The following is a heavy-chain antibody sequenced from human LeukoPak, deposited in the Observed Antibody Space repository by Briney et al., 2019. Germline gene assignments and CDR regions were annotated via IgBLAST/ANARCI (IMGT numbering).Heavy chain of an antibody. D-gene: IGHD2-2*02. CDR2: IIPIFGTA. CDR1: GGTFSSYA. V-gene: IGHV1-69*05. Sequence: SVKVSCKASGGTFSSYAISWVRQAPGQGLEWMGGIIPIFGTANYAQKFQGRVTITTDESTSTAYMELSSLRSEDTAVYYCRVVPAAIQDFDYWGQGTLVTASS. CDR3: RVVPAAIQDFDY. J-gene: IGHJ4*02.